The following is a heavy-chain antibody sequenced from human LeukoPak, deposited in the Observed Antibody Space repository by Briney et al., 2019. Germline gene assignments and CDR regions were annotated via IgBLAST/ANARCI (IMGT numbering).Heavy chain of an antibody. CDR3: ARHVVAVGFDY. J-gene: IGHJ4*02. Sequence: GGSLRLSCAASGFTFSSYTMNWVRQAPGKGLEWVSSITSSSNYIYYADSVIGRFTTSRDNANNSPYLQMTRLRAEDTAVYYCARHVVAVGFDYWGQGRLVTVSS. V-gene: IGHV3-21*01. CDR2: ITSSSNYI. CDR1: GFTFSSYT. D-gene: IGHD6-19*01.